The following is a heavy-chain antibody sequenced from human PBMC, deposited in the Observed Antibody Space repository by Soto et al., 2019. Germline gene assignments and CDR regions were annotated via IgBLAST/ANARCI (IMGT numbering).Heavy chain of an antibody. D-gene: IGHD2-21*02. Sequence: SETLSLTCTVSGVSVTRGTYYWSWVLQPPGKRLEWIGYVAYGGSTNYNPSLKSRVTMSVDTSKNQFYLNLSSVTAADTAVYYCARGLAYCGGDCPWGQGTLVTVSS. CDR2: VAYGGST. CDR3: ARGLAYCGGDCP. J-gene: IGHJ5*02. V-gene: IGHV4-61*01. CDR1: GVSVTRGTYY.